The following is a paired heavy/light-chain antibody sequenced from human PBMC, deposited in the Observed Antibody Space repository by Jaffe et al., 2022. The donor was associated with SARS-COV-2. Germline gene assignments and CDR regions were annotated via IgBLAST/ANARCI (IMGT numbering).Light chain of an antibody. CDR3: QQYSAWPLT. V-gene: IGKV3-15*01. J-gene: IGKJ4*01. CDR2: GAS. CDR1: QSVRNF. Sequence: EIVMTQSPATLSVSPGERATLSCRASQSVRNFFLAWYQQKPGQSPRLLIYGASTRAAGIPARISGSGSGTEFTLTISSLQSEDFAVYYCQQYSAWPLTFGGGTKVEI.
Heavy chain of an antibody. CDR3: ARDPGVTTLNNRFDY. J-gene: IGHJ4*02. Sequence: QVQLVESGGGVVQPGTSLRLSCAASGFNFNNFGMHWVRQAPGKGLEWVAVIWYDGSNRYYADSVEGRFSISRDNSKNTLYLEMSSLRAEDTAVYYCARDPGVTTLNNRFDYWGQGTLVSVSS. CDR2: IWYDGSNR. V-gene: IGHV3-33*01. CDR1: GFNFNNFG. D-gene: IGHD2-21*02.